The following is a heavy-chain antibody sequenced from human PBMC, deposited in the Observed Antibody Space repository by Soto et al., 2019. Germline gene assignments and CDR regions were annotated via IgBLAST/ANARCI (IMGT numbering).Heavy chain of an antibody. J-gene: IGHJ6*02. D-gene: IGHD5-12*01. CDR3: ATDLVATVVNPLRYGMDV. Sequence: ASVKVSCKVSGYTLTELSMHWVRQAPGKGLEWMGGFDPEDGETIYAQKFQGRVTMTEDTSTDTAYMELSSLRSEDTAVYYCATDLVATVVNPLRYGMDVCGQGTTVTVSS. CDR2: FDPEDGET. V-gene: IGHV1-24*01. CDR1: GYTLTELS.